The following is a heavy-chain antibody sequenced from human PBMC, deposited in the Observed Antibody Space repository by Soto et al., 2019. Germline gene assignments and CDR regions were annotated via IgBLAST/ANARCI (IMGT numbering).Heavy chain of an antibody. CDR2: IYWDDDK. D-gene: IGHD3-16*01. CDR3: AHIMITFGGVTALDAFDF. J-gene: IGHJ3*01. Sequence: QITLKESGPTLVNPTQTLTLTCTFSGFSLTTSRVGVSWIRQPPGKALDWLAIIYWDDDKRYNPSLQSRLAITKDTSKNQVVLTMTNLDPVDTGTYYCAHIMITFGGVTALDAFDFWGQGTMVTVSS. V-gene: IGHV2-5*02. CDR1: GFSLTTSRVG.